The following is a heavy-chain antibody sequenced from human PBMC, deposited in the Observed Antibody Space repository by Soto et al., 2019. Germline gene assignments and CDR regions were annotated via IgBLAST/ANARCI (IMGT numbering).Heavy chain of an antibody. D-gene: IGHD6-13*01. CDR3: ARDLGGAAAGRRDDY. J-gene: IGHJ4*02. CDR2: IYHSGST. Sequence: QVQLQESGPGLVKPSGTLSLTCAVSGGSISSSNWWSWVRQPPGKGLEWIGEIYHSGSTNYNPSPKSRVTISVDKPKNQFSLKLGSVPAADTAVYYCARDLGGAAAGRRDDYWGQGTLVTVSS. CDR1: GGSISSSNW. V-gene: IGHV4-4*02.